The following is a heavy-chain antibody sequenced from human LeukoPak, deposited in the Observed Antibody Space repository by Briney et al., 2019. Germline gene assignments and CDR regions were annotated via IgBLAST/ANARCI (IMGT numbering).Heavy chain of an antibody. J-gene: IGHJ4*02. Sequence: GGSLRLSCAASGFTFSSYSMNWVRQAPGKGLEWVSSISSSSSYIYYADSVKGRFTISRDNAKNSLYLQMSSLRADDTAVYYCAKYDNGGIDYWGQGTLVTVSS. V-gene: IGHV3-21*04. CDR1: GFTFSSYS. CDR3: AKYDNGGIDY. CDR2: ISSSSSYI. D-gene: IGHD4-23*01.